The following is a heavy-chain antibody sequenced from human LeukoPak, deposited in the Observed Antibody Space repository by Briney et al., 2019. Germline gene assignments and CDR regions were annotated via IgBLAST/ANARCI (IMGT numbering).Heavy chain of an antibody. Sequence: GGSLRLSCAASGWMHWVRQAPGKGLVWVSGINHDGTGTYYADSVKGRFTISRDNSKNTLYLQMNSLRAEDTAVYYCARLGYCSGGSCYSIWRGFDYWGQGTLVTVSS. J-gene: IGHJ4*02. CDR1: GW. D-gene: IGHD2-15*01. V-gene: IGHV3-74*01. CDR2: INHDGTGT. CDR3: ARLGYCSGGSCYSIWRGFDY.